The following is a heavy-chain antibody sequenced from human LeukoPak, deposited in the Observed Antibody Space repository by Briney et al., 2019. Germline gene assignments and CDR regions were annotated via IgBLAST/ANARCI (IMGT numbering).Heavy chain of an antibody. CDR2: INPSDSDT. V-gene: IGHV5-51*03. J-gene: IGHJ2*01. Sequence: KPGESLKISCTGSGYIFTTYWIAWLRQTPGKGLECLGIINPSDSDTIYRPSLQGQVTISVDKSITTAYLQWNSLKASDTAIYYCARLPNGGVWYFDVWGRGTLVTVSS. CDR3: ARLPNGGVWYFDV. CDR1: GYIFTTYW. D-gene: IGHD2-8*01.